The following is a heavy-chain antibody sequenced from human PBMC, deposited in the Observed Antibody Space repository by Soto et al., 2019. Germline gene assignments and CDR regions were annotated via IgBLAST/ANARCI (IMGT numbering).Heavy chain of an antibody. CDR3: AREQLVYYYYGMDV. CDR1: GFTFSSYA. V-gene: IGHV3-48*03. CDR2: ISSSGSTI. J-gene: IGHJ6*02. Sequence: GGSLRLSCAASGFTFSSYAMSWVRQAPGKGLEWVSYISSSGSTIYYADSVKGRFTISRDNAKNSLYLQMNSLRAEDTAVYYCAREQLVYYYYGMDVWGHGTTVTVS. D-gene: IGHD6-13*01.